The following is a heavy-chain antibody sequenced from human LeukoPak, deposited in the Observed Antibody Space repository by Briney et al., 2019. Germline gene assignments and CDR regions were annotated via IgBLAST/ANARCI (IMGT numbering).Heavy chain of an antibody. Sequence: ASVKVSCKASGYTFTGYYMHWVRQAPGQGLEWMGWINPNSGGTNYAQKFQGRVTMTRDTSISTAYMELSRLRSDDTAVYYCARVLSIVVESYYYYYMDVWGKGTTVTVSS. CDR3: ARVLSIVVESYYYYYMDV. CDR2: INPNSGGT. J-gene: IGHJ6*03. V-gene: IGHV1-2*02. D-gene: IGHD2-2*01. CDR1: GYTFTGYY.